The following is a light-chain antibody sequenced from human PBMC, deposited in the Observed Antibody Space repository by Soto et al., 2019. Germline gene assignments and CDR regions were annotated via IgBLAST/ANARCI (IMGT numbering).Light chain of an antibody. J-gene: IGKJ1*01. CDR1: QRVSSHS. CDR3: HHYPRSSWT. Sequence: EIVLTQSPGTLSLSPGERATLSCRASQRVSSHSLAWYHQKPGQAPRTLIYGASSRATGIPDRFSASGSGTDFTLTISRLEPEDFAVYYCHHYPRSSWTFGQGTKVEVK. CDR2: GAS. V-gene: IGKV3-20*01.